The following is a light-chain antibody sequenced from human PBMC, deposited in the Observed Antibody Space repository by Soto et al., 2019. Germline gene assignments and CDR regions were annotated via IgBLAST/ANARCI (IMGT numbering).Light chain of an antibody. J-gene: IGLJ1*01. CDR3: SSHAGSNSPCF. CDR2: DVK. CDR1: SSDVGGYNY. V-gene: IGLV2-8*01. Sequence: QSVLTQPPSASGSPGQSVTISCTGTSSDVGGYNYVSWYQQHPGKAPQVLIYDVKKRPSGVPDRFSGSKSGNTASLTVSGLQAEDEADYYCSSHAGSNSPCFFGAGTKLTVL.